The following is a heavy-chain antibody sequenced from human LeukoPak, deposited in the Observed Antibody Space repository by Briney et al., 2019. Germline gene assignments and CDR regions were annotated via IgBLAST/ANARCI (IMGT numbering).Heavy chain of an antibody. V-gene: IGHV4-59*01. CDR1: GGSISSYY. J-gene: IGHJ6*02. CDR2: IYYSGSI. CDR3: ARDQGRVAAAGTTAYYYYYGMDV. Sequence: SETLSLTCTVSGGSISSYYWSWIRQPPGKGLEWIGYIYYSGSINYNPSLKSRVTISVDTSKNQFSLKLSSVTAADTAVYYCARDQGRVAAAGTTAYYYYYGMDVWGQGTTVTVSS. D-gene: IGHD6-13*01.